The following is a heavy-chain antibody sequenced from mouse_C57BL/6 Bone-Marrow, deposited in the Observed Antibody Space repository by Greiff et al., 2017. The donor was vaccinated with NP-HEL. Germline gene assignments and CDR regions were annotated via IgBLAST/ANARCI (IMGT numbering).Heavy chain of an antibody. CDR1: GYTFTSYC. D-gene: IGHD2-4*01. Sequence: QVQLQQSGAELARPGASVKLSCKASGYTFTSYCISWVKQRTGQGLEWIGEIYPRSGNTYYTEKFKGKATLTADKSSSTAYMELRSLTSEDSAVYFCARERDDYDYFDDWGQGTTLTVSS. CDR2: IYPRSGNT. J-gene: IGHJ2*01. CDR3: ARERDDYDYFDD. V-gene: IGHV1-81*01.